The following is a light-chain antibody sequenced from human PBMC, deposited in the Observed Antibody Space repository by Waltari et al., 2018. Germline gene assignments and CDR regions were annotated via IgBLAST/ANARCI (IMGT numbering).Light chain of an antibody. V-gene: IGLV2-23*02. CDR1: SSDFGNYDI. J-gene: IGLJ1*01. Sequence: QSALTQPDSVSGSPGQSITISCTGTSSDFGNYDIVSWYHQHPGKVPKLMIYEVSKRPSGVSNRFSGSKSGNTASLTISGLQAEDEADYYCCSYAGRSNFYVFGTGTKVTVL. CDR2: EVS. CDR3: CSYAGRSNFYV.